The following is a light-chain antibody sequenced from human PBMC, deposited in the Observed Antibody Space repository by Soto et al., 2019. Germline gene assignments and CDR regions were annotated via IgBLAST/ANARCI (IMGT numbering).Light chain of an antibody. CDR1: QIIMRKY. J-gene: IGKJ5*01. CDR3: QQYDSSLLIT. Sequence: VLTQSAGALSLKQGKRATHCCRGSQIIMRKYLAWYQQRFGQAPRLLIYDASRRATGIPDRFSGSGSGTDFTLTISGLEPEDFAVYYCQQYDSSLLITLGQGTRLEIK. CDR2: DAS. V-gene: IGKV3-20*01.